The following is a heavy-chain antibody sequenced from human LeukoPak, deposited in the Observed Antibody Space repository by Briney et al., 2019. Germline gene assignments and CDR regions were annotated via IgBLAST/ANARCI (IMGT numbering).Heavy chain of an antibody. D-gene: IGHD2-2*02. CDR2: ISAYNGNT. J-gene: IGHJ5*02. CDR3: ARAQVVPAAIGRRWFDP. V-gene: IGHV1-18*01. CDR1: GYTFTSYG. Sequence: ASVKVSCKASGYTFTSYGISWVRLAPGQGLEWMGWISAYNGNTNYAQKLQGRVTMTTDTSTSTAYMGLRSLRSDDTAVYYCARAQVVPAAIGRRWFDPWGQGTLVTVSS.